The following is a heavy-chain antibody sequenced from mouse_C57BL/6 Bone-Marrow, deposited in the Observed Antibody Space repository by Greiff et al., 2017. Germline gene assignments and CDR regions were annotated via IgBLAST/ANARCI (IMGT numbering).Heavy chain of an antibody. J-gene: IGHJ1*03. CDR2: IYPGDGDT. CDR1: GYAFSSYW. V-gene: IGHV1-80*01. Sequence: VQLQQSGAELVKPGASVKISCKASGYAFSSYWMNWVKQRPGKGLEWIGQIYPGDGDTNYNGKFKGKATLTADKSSSTAYMQLSSLTSEDSAVYFCARRGVYYGSSYVEWYFDVWGTGTTVTVSS. CDR3: ARRGVYYGSSYVEWYFDV. D-gene: IGHD1-1*01.